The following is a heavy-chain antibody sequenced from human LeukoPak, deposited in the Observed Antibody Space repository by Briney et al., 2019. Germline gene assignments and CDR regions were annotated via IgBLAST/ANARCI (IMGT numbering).Heavy chain of an antibody. J-gene: IGHJ6*02. CDR3: AREGYFDWLRYGMDV. CDR1: GGSISSYY. Sequence: SETLSLTSTVSGGSISSYYWSWIRQPAGKGLEWIGRMYTSGSTNYNPSLKSRVTMSVDTSNNQFSLKLSSVTAADTTVYYCAREGYFDWLRYGMDVWGQGTTVTVSS. V-gene: IGHV4-4*07. D-gene: IGHD3-9*01. CDR2: MYTSGST.